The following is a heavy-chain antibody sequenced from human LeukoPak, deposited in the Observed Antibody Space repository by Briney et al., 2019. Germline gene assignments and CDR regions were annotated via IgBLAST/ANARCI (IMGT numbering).Heavy chain of an antibody. J-gene: IGHJ4*02. CDR3: ARDPSRGNFDY. CDR2: ISSSSSYI. V-gene: IGHV3-21*01. Sequence: GGSLRLSCAASGFTVSSYSMNWVRQAPGKGLEWVSSISSSSSYIYYADSVKGRFTISRDNAKNSLYLQMNSLRAEDTAVYYCARDPSRGNFDYWGQGTLVTVSS. CDR1: GFTVSSYS. D-gene: IGHD3-10*01.